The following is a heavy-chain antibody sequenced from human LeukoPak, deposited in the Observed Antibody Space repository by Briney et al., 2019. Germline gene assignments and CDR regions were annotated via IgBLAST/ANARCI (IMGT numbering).Heavy chain of an antibody. Sequence: SGGSLRLSCAASGFTFSTYAMSWVRQAPGKGLEWVSGISDSGGSTYYADSVKGRFTISRDNSKNTLYLQMNSLRAEDTALYYCAKAALSAYRGGDCYSSYYWGQGTLVTVSS. CDR2: ISDSGGST. CDR3: AKAALSAYRGGDCYSSYY. D-gene: IGHD2-21*02. J-gene: IGHJ4*02. V-gene: IGHV3-23*01. CDR1: GFTFSTYA.